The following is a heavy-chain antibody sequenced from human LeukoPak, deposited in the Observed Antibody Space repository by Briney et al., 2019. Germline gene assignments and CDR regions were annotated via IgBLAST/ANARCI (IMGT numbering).Heavy chain of an antibody. Sequence: ASVKVSCRTSGYNFTNYGISWVRQAPGQRLEWMGWISGYNGNTEYAQKFQARVTMTTDTSTTTGYLELRSLTSDDTAVYYCARAGRLKSGSNIYWGRGTLVTVSS. CDR1: GYNFTNYG. V-gene: IGHV1-18*01. CDR3: ARAGRLKSGSNIY. CDR2: ISGYNGNT. D-gene: IGHD1-26*01. J-gene: IGHJ4*02.